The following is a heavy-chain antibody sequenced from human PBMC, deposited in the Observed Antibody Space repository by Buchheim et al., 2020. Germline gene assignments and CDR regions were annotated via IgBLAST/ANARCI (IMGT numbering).Heavy chain of an antibody. CDR2: ITYDGTT. D-gene: IGHD2-15*01. CDR1: GFSFNAHV. CDR3: ARGWTMGV. J-gene: IGHJ6*02. Sequence: EVQLVESGGDLEQSGGSLRLSCVASGFSFNAHVMNWVRQAPGMGLDWISTITYDGTTYYSKSATGRFTISRDNSKNKLYLQMDRLRVEDTAVYYCARGWTMGVWGQGTT. V-gene: IGHV3-23*04.